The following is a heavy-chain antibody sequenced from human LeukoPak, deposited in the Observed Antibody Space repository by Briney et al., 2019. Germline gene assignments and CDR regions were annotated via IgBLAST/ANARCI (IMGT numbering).Heavy chain of an antibody. CDR3: ARCWLYCSGGSCYLDAFDI. CDR2: IYSGGST. J-gene: IGHJ3*02. D-gene: IGHD2-15*01. CDR1: GLTVSSNY. Sequence: PGGSLRLSCAASGLTVSSNYMSWVRQAPGKGLEWVSVIYSGGSTYYADSVKGRFTISRDNSKNTLYLQMNSLRAEDTAVYYCARCWLYCSGGSCYLDAFDIWGQGTMVTVSS. V-gene: IGHV3-53*01.